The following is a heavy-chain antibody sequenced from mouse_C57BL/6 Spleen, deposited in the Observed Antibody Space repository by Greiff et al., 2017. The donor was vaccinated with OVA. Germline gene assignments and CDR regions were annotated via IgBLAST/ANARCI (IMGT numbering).Heavy chain of an antibody. CDR1: GYAFTNYL. CDR2: INPGSGGT. CDR3: ASGPYYFDY. J-gene: IGHJ2*01. Sequence: QVQLKQSGAELVRPGTSVKVSCKASGYAFTNYLIAWVKQRPGQGLEWIGVINPGSGGTKYNEKFKGKATLTADKSSSTAYMQLSSLASEDSAVYFCASGPYYFDYCGQGTTLTVSS. V-gene: IGHV1-54*01.